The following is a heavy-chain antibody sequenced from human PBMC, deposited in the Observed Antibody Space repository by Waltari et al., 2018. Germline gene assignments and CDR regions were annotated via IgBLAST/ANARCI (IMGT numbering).Heavy chain of an antibody. D-gene: IGHD2-2*01. V-gene: IGHV4-38-2*02. CDR2: IYHSGST. Sequence: QVQLQESGPGLVKPSETLSLTCAVSGYSISSGYYWGWIRQPPGKGLGWIGSIYHSGSTYYNPSLKSRVTISVDTSKNQFSLKLSSVTAADTAVYYCAREYCSSTSCYVYYYYYGMDVWGQGTTVTISS. CDR3: AREYCSSTSCYVYYYYYGMDV. J-gene: IGHJ6*02. CDR1: GYSISSGYY.